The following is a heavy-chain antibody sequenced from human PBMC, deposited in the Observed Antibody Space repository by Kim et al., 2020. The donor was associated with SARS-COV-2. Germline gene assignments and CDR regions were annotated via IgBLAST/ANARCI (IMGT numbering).Heavy chain of an antibody. J-gene: IGHJ3*02. D-gene: IGHD2-15*01. V-gene: IGHV3-11*06. Sequence: GGSLRLSCAASGFTFSDYYMSWIRQAPGKGLEWVSYISGSSRYTKYADSVKGRFTVSRDNAKNSLYLQMNSLRTEDTAIYYCARGSCSGGSCYDSFDIWGQGTLVTVSS. CDR3: ARGSCSGGSCYDSFDI. CDR2: ISGSSRYT. CDR1: GFTFSDYY.